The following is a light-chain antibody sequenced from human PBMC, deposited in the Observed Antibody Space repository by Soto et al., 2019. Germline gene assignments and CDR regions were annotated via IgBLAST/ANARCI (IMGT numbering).Light chain of an antibody. CDR2: EVN. V-gene: IGLV2-23*02. Sequence: QSVLTQPASVSGSPGQSIAISCTGNSSGIGTFNLVSWYQQHPGRAPKLIIYEVNKRPSGISSRFSASKSGNTASLTISGLQADDEADYYCYSFAGFNTQFGGGTQLTVL. CDR3: YSFAGFNTQ. J-gene: IGLJ2*01. CDR1: SSGIGTFNL.